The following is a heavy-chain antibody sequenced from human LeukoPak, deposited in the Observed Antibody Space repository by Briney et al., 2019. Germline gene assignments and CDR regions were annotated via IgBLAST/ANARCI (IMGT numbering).Heavy chain of an antibody. V-gene: IGHV3-30*18. CDR3: AKDGDGYNY. CDR2: ISYDGSNK. D-gene: IGHD5-24*01. J-gene: IGHJ4*02. Sequence: GRSLRLSCAASGSTFSSYGMHWVRQAPGKGLEWVAVISYDGSNKYYADSVKGRFTISRDNSKNTLYLQMNSLRAEDTAVYYCAKDGDGYNYWGQGTLVTVSS. CDR1: GSTFSSYG.